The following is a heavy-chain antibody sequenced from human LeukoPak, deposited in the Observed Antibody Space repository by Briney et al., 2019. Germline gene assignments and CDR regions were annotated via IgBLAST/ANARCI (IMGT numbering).Heavy chain of an antibody. D-gene: IGHD3-10*01. CDR1: GFTFSSYA. V-gene: IGHV3-64*01. CDR2: ISSNGGST. CDR3: ARDANHYGSGSSDY. J-gene: IGHJ4*02. Sequence: GGSLRLSCAASGFTFSSYAMHWVRQAPGKGLEYVSAISSNGGSTYYANSVKGRFTISRDNSKNTLYLQMGSLRAEDTAVYYCARDANHYGSGSSDYWGQGTLVTVSS.